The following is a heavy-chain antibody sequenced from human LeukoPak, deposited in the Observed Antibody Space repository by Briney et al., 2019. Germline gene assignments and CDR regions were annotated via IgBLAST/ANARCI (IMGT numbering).Heavy chain of an antibody. J-gene: IGHJ4*02. V-gene: IGHV4-59*01. Sequence: KPSETLSLTCTVPGGSISYYYWSWIRQPPGKGLEWIGYIYYSGSTNYNPSLKSRVTISVDTSKNQFSLKLNSVTAADTAVYYCARGPVTTGGNYFDYWGQGTLVTVSS. CDR3: ARGPVTTGGNYFDY. CDR2: IYYSGST. CDR1: GGSISYYY. D-gene: IGHD4-4*01.